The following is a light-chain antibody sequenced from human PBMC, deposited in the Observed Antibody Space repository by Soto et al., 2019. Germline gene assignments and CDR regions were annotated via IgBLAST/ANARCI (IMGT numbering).Light chain of an antibody. J-gene: IGKJ1*01. V-gene: IGKV1-5*01. Sequence: DTQMTQSPSTLSASVGDRVTITCRASQSISSWLAWYQQKPGKAPKVLIYDASTLESGVPSRFSGGGSGTEFTLTITCLQPDDFATYYCQEYTTYSRTFGQGTKVEVK. CDR3: QEYTTYSRT. CDR1: QSISSW. CDR2: DAS.